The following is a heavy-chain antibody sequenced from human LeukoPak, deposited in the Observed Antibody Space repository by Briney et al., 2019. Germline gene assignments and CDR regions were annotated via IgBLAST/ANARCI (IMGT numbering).Heavy chain of an antibody. V-gene: IGHV3-21*01. D-gene: IGHD6-19*01. CDR1: GFSFSTYS. J-gene: IGHJ4*02. Sequence: GGSLRLSCAASGFSFSTYSMNWVRQAPGKGLEWVSSISSGGRYLYYADSVKGRFTISRDNAKNSLFLQMNSLRAEDTAVYYCTTDVRDEYTTGWYPIGYWGQGTRVTVSS. CDR2: ISSGGRYL. CDR3: TTDVRDEYTTGWYPIGY.